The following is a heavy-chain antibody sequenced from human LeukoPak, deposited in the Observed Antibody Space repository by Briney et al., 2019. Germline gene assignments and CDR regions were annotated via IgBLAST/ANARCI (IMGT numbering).Heavy chain of an antibody. CDR3: ARDLSPVEAWGYY. Sequence: GASVKVSCKAPGYTFTGYYMHWVRQAPGQGLEWMGWINPNSGGTNYAQKFQGRVTMTRDTSISTAYMELSRLRSDDTAVYYCARDLSPVEAWGYYWGQGTLVTVSS. V-gene: IGHV1-2*02. CDR2: INPNSGGT. CDR1: GYTFTGYY. D-gene: IGHD2/OR15-2a*01. J-gene: IGHJ4*02.